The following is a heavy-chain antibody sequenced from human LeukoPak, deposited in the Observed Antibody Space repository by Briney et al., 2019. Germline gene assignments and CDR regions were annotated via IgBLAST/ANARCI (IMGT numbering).Heavy chain of an antibody. CDR3: ASLSGLDFFQH. J-gene: IGHJ1*01. Sequence: PGGSLRLSCAASGFTFSSYGMSWVRQAPGKGLEWVSLIYSGGSTNYADSVKGRFTISRDNSKNTLDLQMNSLRAEDTAVYYCASLSGLDFFQHWGQGTLVIVSS. CDR1: GFTFSSYG. V-gene: IGHV3-53*01. D-gene: IGHD3/OR15-3a*01. CDR2: IYSGGST.